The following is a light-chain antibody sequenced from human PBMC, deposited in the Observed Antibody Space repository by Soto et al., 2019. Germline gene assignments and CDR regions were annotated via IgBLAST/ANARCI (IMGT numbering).Light chain of an antibody. CDR1: QIVLYSSNNKNY. V-gene: IGKV4-1*01. CDR3: QQYMSYS. J-gene: IGKJ1*01. CDR2: HAS. Sequence: DLVMTQSPDSLAVSLGERATINCKSSQIVLYSSNNKNYLAWYQQKPGTAPKLLIYHASTLESGVPSRFSGSGSGTEFTLTISSLQPDDFATYYCQQYMSYSFGQGTKVDI.